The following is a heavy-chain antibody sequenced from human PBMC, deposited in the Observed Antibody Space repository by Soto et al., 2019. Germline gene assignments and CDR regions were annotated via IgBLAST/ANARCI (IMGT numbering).Heavy chain of an antibody. Sequence: QVQLVQSGAEVKKPGASVKVSCKASGYTFTSYEINWVRQATGQGLEWMGWMNPNSGNTGYAQKFQGRVTMTRNTSISTAYMELSSLRSEDTDVYYCARGRYRYGYESYWSFDLWGRGTLVTVSS. CDR3: ARGRYRYGYESYWSFDL. J-gene: IGHJ2*01. D-gene: IGHD5-18*01. CDR1: GYTFTSYE. CDR2: MNPNSGNT. V-gene: IGHV1-8*01.